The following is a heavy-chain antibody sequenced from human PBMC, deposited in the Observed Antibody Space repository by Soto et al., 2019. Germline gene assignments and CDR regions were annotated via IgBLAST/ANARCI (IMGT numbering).Heavy chain of an antibody. CDR1: GFSLSTSGIC. D-gene: IGHD6-19*01. CDR3: ARIRNTRGSGWYYFDY. CDR2: IDWGDEK. J-gene: IGHJ4*02. V-gene: IGHV2-70*01. Sequence: SGPTLVTPTQTLTLTCTFSGFSLSTSGICVSWIRQPPGKALEWLALIDWGDEKYYSTSLKTRLTISKDTSKNQVVLTMTNMDPVDTATYYCARIRNTRGSGWYYFDYWGQGTLVTVSS.